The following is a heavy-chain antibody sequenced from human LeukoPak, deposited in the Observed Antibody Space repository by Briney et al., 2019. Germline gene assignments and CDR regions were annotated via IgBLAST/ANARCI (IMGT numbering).Heavy chain of an antibody. V-gene: IGHV3-23*01. Sequence: PGGSLRLSCAASGFTFSSYAMSWVRQAPGKGLEWVSAISGSGGSTYYADSVKGRFTISRDNSKNTLYVQMNSLRAEATAVYYSAKYSFTVTTSVDYWGQGTLVTVSS. J-gene: IGHJ4*02. CDR2: ISGSGGST. CDR1: GFTFSSYA. CDR3: AKYSFTVTTSVDY. D-gene: IGHD4-17*01.